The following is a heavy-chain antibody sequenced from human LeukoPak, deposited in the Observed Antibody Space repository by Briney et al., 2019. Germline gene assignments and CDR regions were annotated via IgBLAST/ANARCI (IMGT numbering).Heavy chain of an antibody. V-gene: IGHV3-23*01. CDR3: AHGSMYQLDY. CDR2: IVGGAGGT. J-gene: IGHJ4*02. Sequence: PGGSLRLSCAASGFTFSSHGMSWVRQAPGKGLEWVSGIVGGAGGTYYADSVKGRFTISRDNSKNTLYLQMNSLRAEDTAVYYCAHGSMYQLDYWGRGTLVTVSS. D-gene: IGHD2-2*01. CDR1: GFTFSSHG.